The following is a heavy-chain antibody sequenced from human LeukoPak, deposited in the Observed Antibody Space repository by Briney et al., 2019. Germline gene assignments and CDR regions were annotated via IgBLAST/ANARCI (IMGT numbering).Heavy chain of an antibody. J-gene: IGHJ5*02. CDR3: AREPGSDRSGPGDP. D-gene: IGHD6-25*01. Sequence: ASAKASCKASGYTFTSYYMPRVRQAPGQGLEAMGIINPSGGSTSYAQKFQGRVTMTSDMSTSTVYMELSSLRSEDTAVYYCAREPGSDRSGPGDPWGQGTLVTVSS. CDR2: INPSGGST. CDR1: GYTFTSYY. V-gene: IGHV1-46*01.